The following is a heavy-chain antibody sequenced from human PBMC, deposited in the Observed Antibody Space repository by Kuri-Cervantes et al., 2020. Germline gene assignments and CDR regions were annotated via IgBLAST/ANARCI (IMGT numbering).Heavy chain of an antibody. V-gene: IGHV4-59*01. CDR2: IYYSGST. CDR3: AGSSGYYFDY. D-gene: IGHD3-22*01. J-gene: IGHJ4*02. Sequence: SETLSLTCTVSGGSINSYYWSWIRQPPGKGLEWIGYIYYSGSTNYNPSLKSRVTISVDTSKNQFSLKLSSVTAADTAVYYCAGSSGYYFDYWGQGTLVTVSS. CDR1: GGSINSYY.